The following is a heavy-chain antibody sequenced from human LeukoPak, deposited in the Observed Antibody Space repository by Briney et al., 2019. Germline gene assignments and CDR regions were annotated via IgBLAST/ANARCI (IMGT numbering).Heavy chain of an antibody. V-gene: IGHV4-39*01. J-gene: IGHJ5*02. CDR3: ARGVGFDYGDTYNWFDP. D-gene: IGHD4-17*01. CDR1: GGSISSSSYY. Sequence: SETLSLTCTVSGGSISSSSYYWGWIRQPPGKGLEWIGSSYYSGSTYYNPSLKSRVTISVDTSKNQFSLKLSSVAAADTAVYYCARGVGFDYGDTYNWFDPWGQGTLVTVSS. CDR2: SYYSGST.